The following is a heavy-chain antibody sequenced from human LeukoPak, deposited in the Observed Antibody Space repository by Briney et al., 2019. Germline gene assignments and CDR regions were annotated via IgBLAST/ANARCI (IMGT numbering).Heavy chain of an antibody. CDR3: ARGLCRSSHYDFWTGYSCPNWFDP. J-gene: IGHJ5*02. Sequence: SETLSLTCAVYGGSFSGYYWSWIRQPPGKGLEWIGEISDSGGTNYNPSLKSRVTVSVDTSMNQFSLKLTSVTAADTAVYYCARGLCRSSHYDFWTGYSCPNWFDPWGQGNLVTVSS. CDR2: ISDSGGT. CDR1: GGSFSGYY. V-gene: IGHV4-34*01. D-gene: IGHD3/OR15-3a*01.